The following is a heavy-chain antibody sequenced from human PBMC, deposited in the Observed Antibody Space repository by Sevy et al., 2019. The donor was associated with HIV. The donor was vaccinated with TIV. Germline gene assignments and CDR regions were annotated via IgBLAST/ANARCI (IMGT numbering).Heavy chain of an antibody. CDR1: GFSVSSNY. CDR2: IYSSGRT. V-gene: IGHV3-53*01. J-gene: IGHJ4*02. Sequence: GGSLRLSCAASGFSVSSNYMSWVHQAPGKGLEWVSLIYSSGRTYYRDSVKGRFTISRDDSKNTLYLQMNSVRAEDTALYYCTRVHSGGYPFDYWGQGSLVTVS. CDR3: TRVHSGGYPFDY. D-gene: IGHD3-22*01.